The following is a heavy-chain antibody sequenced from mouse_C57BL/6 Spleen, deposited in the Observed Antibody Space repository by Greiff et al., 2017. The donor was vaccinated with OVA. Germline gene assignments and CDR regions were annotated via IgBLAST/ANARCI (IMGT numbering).Heavy chain of an antibody. CDR3: TRDGYYGSSYPYYFDY. D-gene: IGHD1-1*01. CDR1: GFPFSSSA. J-gene: IGHJ2*01. V-gene: IGHV5-9-1*02. CDR2: ISSGGDYI. Sequence: EVMLVESGDGFLKPGGSLKLSCAASGFPFSSSAMSWVRHTPETWLAWVAYISSGGDYIYYADTVKGRFTISRDNARNTLYLQMSSLKSEDTAMYYCTRDGYYGSSYPYYFDYWGQGTTLTVSS.